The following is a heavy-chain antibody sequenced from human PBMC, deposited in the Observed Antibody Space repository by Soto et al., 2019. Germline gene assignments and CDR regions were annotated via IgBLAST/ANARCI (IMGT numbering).Heavy chain of an antibody. J-gene: IGHJ6*03. CDR1: GFTFSSYG. CDR3: ARLYYYSYMDV. CDR2: IWYDGSNK. V-gene: IGHV3-33*01. Sequence: QVQLVESGGGVVQPGRSLRLSCAASGFTFSSYGMHWVRQAPGKGLEWVAVIWYDGSNKYYADSVKGRFTISRDNSKNKMYLQMNSLRAEDTAVYYCARLYYYSYMDVWGKATTVTVSS.